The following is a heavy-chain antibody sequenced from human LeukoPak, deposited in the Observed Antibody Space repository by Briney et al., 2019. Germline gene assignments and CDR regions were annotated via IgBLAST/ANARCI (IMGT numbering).Heavy chain of an antibody. D-gene: IGHD6-25*01. CDR2: IHQTGST. CDR3: ASSDYYRLDH. CDR1: GGSISSSHW. Sequence: KPSGTLSLTCAVSGGSISSSHWWSWVRQPPGKGLEWIGEIHQTGSTNYNPSLRSRGSIPLDKAKNQFTLNLNSVTAADTAVYYCASSDYYRLDHWGQGILVTVSS. J-gene: IGHJ4*02. V-gene: IGHV4-4*02.